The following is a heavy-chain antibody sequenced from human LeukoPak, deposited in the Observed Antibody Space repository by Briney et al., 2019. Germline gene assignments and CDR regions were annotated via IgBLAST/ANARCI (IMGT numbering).Heavy chain of an antibody. CDR3: ARRRYSMDS. Sequence: SETLSLTCTVSGGSISSSSYYWGWIRQPPGKGLEWIGYIYSSGSTNYNPSLKSRVTISLDMSKDQFSLNLSSVTAADTAVYYCARRRYSMDSWGQGTLVTVSS. V-gene: IGHV4-61*05. CDR2: IYSSGST. D-gene: IGHD2-15*01. CDR1: GGSISSSSYY. J-gene: IGHJ4*02.